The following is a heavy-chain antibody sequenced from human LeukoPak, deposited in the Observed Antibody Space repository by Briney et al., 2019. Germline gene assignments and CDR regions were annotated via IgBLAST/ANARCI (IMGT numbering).Heavy chain of an antibody. V-gene: IGHV1-2*02. CDR1: AYTFTAYY. Sequence: ASVRVSCKASAYTFTAYYIHWLRQAPGQGRDWMGWINPNSGVTYYAQDFRGRVTLTHDTSLTTAYMELSGLTSGDTALYFCARPSDILGGGFYAFDVWGQGTLVTVSS. J-gene: IGHJ4*02. CDR2: INPNSGVT. D-gene: IGHD3-22*01. CDR3: ARPSDILGGGFYAFDV.